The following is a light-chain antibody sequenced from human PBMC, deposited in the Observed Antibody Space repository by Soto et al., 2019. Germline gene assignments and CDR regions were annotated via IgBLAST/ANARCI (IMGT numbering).Light chain of an antibody. V-gene: IGLV3-21*04. J-gene: IGLJ2*01. CDR1: NIGSKS. Sequence: SSELTQPPSVSVAPGKTARITCGGNNIGSKSVHWYQQKPGQAPVLVIYYDSDRPSGIPERFSGSNSGNTATLTISRVEAGDEADYYCQVWDSSSVHRVVFGGGTKLTVL. CDR2: YDS. CDR3: QVWDSSSVHRVV.